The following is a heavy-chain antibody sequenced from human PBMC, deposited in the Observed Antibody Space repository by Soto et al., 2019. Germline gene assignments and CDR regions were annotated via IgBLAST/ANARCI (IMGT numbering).Heavy chain of an antibody. V-gene: IGHV3-66*01. D-gene: IGHD4-4*01. CDR2: IYSDGST. CDR3: AKGPLGGGNYDLDY. Sequence: GGSLRLSCAATGFTVSSRFMSWVRQAPGKGLEWMSVIYSDGSTYYADSVRGRFIISRDSSKNTVYLQMNSLRAEDTAVYYCAKGPLGGGNYDLDYWGQGNMVTVSS. J-gene: IGHJ4*02. CDR1: GFTVSSRF.